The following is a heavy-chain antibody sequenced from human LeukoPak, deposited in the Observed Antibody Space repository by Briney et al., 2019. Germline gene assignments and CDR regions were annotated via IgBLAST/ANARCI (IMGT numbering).Heavy chain of an antibody. Sequence: GGSLRLSCAASGFTFSDYFMSWIRQAAGRGLEWVSYIGNSDSPIYYADSVKGRFPTSRDSAKNPLYLQMNSLRAEDTAVYYCARPQVVPSQTPFDYWGQGTLVTVSS. CDR2: IGNSDSPI. CDR3: ARPQVVPSQTPFDY. V-gene: IGHV3-11*04. J-gene: IGHJ4*02. D-gene: IGHD2-2*01. CDR1: GFTFSDYF.